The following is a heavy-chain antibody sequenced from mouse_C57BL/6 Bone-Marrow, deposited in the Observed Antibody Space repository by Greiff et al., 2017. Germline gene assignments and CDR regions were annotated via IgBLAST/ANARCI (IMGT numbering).Heavy chain of an antibody. D-gene: IGHD1-1*01. CDR1: GYSITSGYD. CDR3: ARGGITTVVAQYFDV. J-gene: IGHJ1*03. CDR2: ISYSGST. V-gene: IGHV3-1*01. Sequence: EVKLVESGPGMVKPSQSLSLTCTVTGYSITSGYDWHWIRHFPGNKLEWMGYISYSGSTNYNPSLKSRISITHDTSKNHFFLKLNSVTTEDTATYYCARGGITTVVAQYFDVWGTGTTVTVSS.